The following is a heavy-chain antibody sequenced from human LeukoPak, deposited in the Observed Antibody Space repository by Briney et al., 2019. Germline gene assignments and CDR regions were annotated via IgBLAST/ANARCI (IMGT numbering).Heavy chain of an antibody. D-gene: IGHD3-10*01. Sequence: GGSLRLSCAASGFTFSSYSMNWVRQAPGKGLEWVSSISSSSSYIYYADSVKGRFTISRDNAKNSLYLQMNSLRAEDTAVYYCARDVHWNMVRGVPWDYWGQGTLVTVSS. V-gene: IGHV3-21*01. CDR3: ARDVHWNMVRGVPWDY. CDR1: GFTFSSYS. CDR2: ISSSSSYI. J-gene: IGHJ4*02.